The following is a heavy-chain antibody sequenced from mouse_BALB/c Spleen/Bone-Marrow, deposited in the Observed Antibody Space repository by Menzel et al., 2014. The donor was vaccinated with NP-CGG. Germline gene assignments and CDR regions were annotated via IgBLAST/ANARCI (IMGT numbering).Heavy chain of an antibody. J-gene: IGHJ3*01. CDR3: AGDNYRGAWFAY. Sequence: VKLMESGPGLVAPSQSLSITCTVSGFTLTSYGVHWVRQPPGKGLEWLGVIWAGGSTNYNSALMSRLSISKDNSKSQVFLKMNSLQTDDTAMYYCAGDNYRGAWFAYWGQGTLVTVSA. D-gene: IGHD2-14*01. V-gene: IGHV2-9*02. CDR2: IWAGGST. CDR1: GFTLTSYG.